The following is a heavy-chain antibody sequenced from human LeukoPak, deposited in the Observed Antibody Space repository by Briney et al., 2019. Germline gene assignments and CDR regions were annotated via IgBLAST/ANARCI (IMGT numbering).Heavy chain of an antibody. D-gene: IGHD3-10*01. J-gene: IGHJ6*03. Sequence: ASVKVSCKASGYTFTSYGISWVRQAPGQGLEWMGWISAYNGNTNYAQKLQGRVTMTTDTSISTAYMELRSLRADDTAVDYCARDGITMVRGVIIRYDNRPNMDVWGKGTTVTISS. CDR3: ARDGITMVRGVIIRYDNRPNMDV. CDR2: ISAYNGNT. CDR1: GYTFTSYG. V-gene: IGHV1-18*01.